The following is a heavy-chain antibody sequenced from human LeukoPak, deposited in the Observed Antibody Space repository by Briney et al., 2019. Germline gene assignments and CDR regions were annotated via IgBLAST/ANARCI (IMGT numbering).Heavy chain of an antibody. CDR3: ARDLGSDDSSGYDAFDI. CDR1: GYTFTSYY. D-gene: IGHD3-22*01. V-gene: IGHV1-46*01. Sequence: ASVKVSCKASGYTFTSYYMHWVRQAPGQGLEWMGIINPSGGSTSYAQKFQGRVTMTRDTSTSTVYMELSSLRSEDTAVYYCARDLGSDDSSGYDAFDIRGQGTMVTVSS. CDR2: INPSGGST. J-gene: IGHJ3*02.